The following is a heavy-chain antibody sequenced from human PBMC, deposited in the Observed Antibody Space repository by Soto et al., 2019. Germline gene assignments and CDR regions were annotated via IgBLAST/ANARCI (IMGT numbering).Heavy chain of an antibody. CDR1: GFTFNNYG. V-gene: IGHV3-30*03. J-gene: IGHJ4*02. CDR2: LSYEGRYT. Sequence: QVQLVESGGGVVQPGKSLRLSCVGSGFTFNNYGIHWVRQAPGKGLEWVAVLSYEGRYTYSGDSVQGRFTISRDNSKNTVYLQMNSLRDEDTAVYFCARDLGSSASVTYPDFWGQGTLVTVSS. CDR3: ARDLGSSASVTYPDF. D-gene: IGHD4-17*01.